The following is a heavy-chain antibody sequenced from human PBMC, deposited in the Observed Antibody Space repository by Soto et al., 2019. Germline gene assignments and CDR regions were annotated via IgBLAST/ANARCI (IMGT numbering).Heavy chain of an antibody. V-gene: IGHV3-15*01. CDR3: MSMITFGGVTYYYYYMDV. Sequence: PGGSLRLSCAASGFTFSNAWMSWVRQAPGKGLEWVGRIKSKTDGGTTDYAAPVKGRFTISRDDSKNTLYLQMNSLKTEDTAVYYCMSMITFGGVTYYYYYMDVWGKGTKVTVSS. D-gene: IGHD3-16*01. CDR1: GFTFSNAW. CDR2: IKSKTDGGTT. J-gene: IGHJ6*03.